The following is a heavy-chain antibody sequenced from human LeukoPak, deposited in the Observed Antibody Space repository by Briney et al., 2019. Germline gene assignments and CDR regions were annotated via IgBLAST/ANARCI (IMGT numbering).Heavy chain of an antibody. CDR3: ARRNSGSFLYYFDY. Sequence: SETLSLTCAVYGGSFSGYYWGWIRQPPGKGLEWIGSIYYSGSTYYNPSLKSRVTISVDTSKNQFSLKLSSVTAADTAVHYCARRNSGSFLYYFDYWGQGTLVTVSS. J-gene: IGHJ4*02. CDR2: IYYSGST. D-gene: IGHD1-26*01. V-gene: IGHV4-39*01. CDR1: GGSFSGYY.